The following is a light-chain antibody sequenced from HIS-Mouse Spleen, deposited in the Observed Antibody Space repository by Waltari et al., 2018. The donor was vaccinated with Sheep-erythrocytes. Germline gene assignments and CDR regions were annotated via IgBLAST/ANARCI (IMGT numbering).Light chain of an antibody. CDR2: DVS. CDR1: SSDVGGLND. V-gene: IGLV2-11*01. J-gene: IGLJ1*01. CDR3: CSYAGSYNHV. Sequence: QSALTQPRSVSGSPGQAVTISCTGTSSDVGGLNDVPGYQQHPGKAPKLMIYDVSKRPSGVPDRFSGSKSGNTASLTISGLQAEDEADYYCCSYAGSYNHVFATGTKVTVL.